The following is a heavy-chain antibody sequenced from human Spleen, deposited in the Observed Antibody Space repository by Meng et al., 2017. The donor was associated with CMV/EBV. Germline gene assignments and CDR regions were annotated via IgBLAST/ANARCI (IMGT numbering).Heavy chain of an antibody. V-gene: IGHV3-74*01. CDR3: AKGLDFQRLRVCFGMDV. CDR1: GFSFSSYW. J-gene: IGHJ6*02. CDR2: INGDGSNT. Sequence: GESLKISCAASGFSFSSYWMHWVRQAPGKGLVWVSRINGDGSNTNYADSVKGRFTISRDNAKNTLYLQMNSLRAEDTAVYYCAKGLDFQRLRVCFGMDVWGQGTTVTVSS. D-gene: IGHD3-9*01.